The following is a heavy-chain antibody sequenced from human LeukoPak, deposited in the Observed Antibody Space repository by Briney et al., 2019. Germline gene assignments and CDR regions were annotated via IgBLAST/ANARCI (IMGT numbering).Heavy chain of an antibody. CDR1: GFTFSSYT. V-gene: IGHV3-21*01. D-gene: IGHD3-22*01. J-gene: IGHJ4*02. CDR2: ISSSRTSI. CDR3: ARDFGYYSPFWY. Sequence: GGSLRLSCGASGFTFSSYTMIWVRQAPGMGLEWVSSISSSRTSIYYADSVKGRFTISRDNSKNTLYLQMNSLRAEDTAVYYCARDFGYYSPFWYWGQGTLVTVSS.